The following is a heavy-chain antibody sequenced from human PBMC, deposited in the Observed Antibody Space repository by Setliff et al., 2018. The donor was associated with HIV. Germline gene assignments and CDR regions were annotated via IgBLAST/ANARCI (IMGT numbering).Heavy chain of an antibody. V-gene: IGHV2-70*11. CDR1: GFSLSIRGMC. J-gene: IGHJ4*02. Sequence: PTLVNPTQTLTLTCTFSGFSLSIRGMCVSWIRQPPGKALEWLARIDWDDDKYYSTSLKTRLTISKDTSKNQVVLTMTNMGPVDTATYYCTRASGAYSNSFYFDYWGQGALVTVSS. CDR2: IDWDDDK. D-gene: IGHD6-6*01. CDR3: TRASGAYSNSFYFDY.